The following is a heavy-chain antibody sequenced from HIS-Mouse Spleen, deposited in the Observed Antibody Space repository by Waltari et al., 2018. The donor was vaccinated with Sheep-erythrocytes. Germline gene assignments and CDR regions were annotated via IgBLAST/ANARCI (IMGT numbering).Heavy chain of an antibody. J-gene: IGHJ4*02. CDR3: ARVASGATFDY. CDR1: GFTFSSYS. D-gene: IGHD1-26*01. Sequence: EVQLVESGGGLVKPGGSLRLSCAASGFTFSSYSMNWVRQAPGKGLEWVSFISSSSSYIDYADSVKGRFTISRDNAKNSLYLQMNSLRAEDTAVYYCARVASGATFDYWGQGTLVTVSS. V-gene: IGHV3-21*01. CDR2: ISSSSSYI.